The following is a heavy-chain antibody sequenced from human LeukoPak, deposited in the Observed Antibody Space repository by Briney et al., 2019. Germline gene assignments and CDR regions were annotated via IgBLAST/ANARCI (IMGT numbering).Heavy chain of an antibody. CDR2: ISYDGSNK. D-gene: IGHD3-10*01. Sequence: GGSLRLSCAASGFTFSTYAMHWVRQAPGKGLEWVTLISYDGSNKYYADSVKGRFTVSRDNSKNTLYLQMNSLRAEDTAVYYRARDGISRGSGTYYNAWGEGTLVTVSS. V-gene: IGHV3-30*01. J-gene: IGHJ5*02. CDR3: ARDGISRGSGTYYNA. CDR1: GFTFSTYA.